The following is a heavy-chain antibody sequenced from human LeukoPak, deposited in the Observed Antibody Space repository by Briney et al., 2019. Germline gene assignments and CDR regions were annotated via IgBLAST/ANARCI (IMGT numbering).Heavy chain of an antibody. J-gene: IGHJ4*01. CDR3: TRLSAMLRGPEPIYYFDS. V-gene: IGHV3-7*01. D-gene: IGHD3-10*01. CDR2: IKQDGSEK. CDR1: GFNFNTYW. Sequence: GSLRLSCAASGFNFNTYWRSWVRQAPGRGLESVANIKQDGSEKFYVDSLKGRFTISRDNSENSLYLQMNSLRVEDTAMYYCTRLSAMLRGPEPIYYFDSWGQGTLVTVSS.